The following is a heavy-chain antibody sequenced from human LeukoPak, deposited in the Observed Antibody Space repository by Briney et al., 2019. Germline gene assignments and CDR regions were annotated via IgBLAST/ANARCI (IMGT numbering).Heavy chain of an antibody. V-gene: IGHV1-2*04. CDR1: GYTFTGYY. D-gene: IGHD6-19*01. Sequence: GASVKVSCKASGYTFTGYYMHWVRQAPGQGLEWMGRINPNSGGTNYAQKFQGWVTMTRDTSISTAYMELSRLRSDDTAVYYCARGLAVAGSRFDYWGQGTLVTVSS. J-gene: IGHJ4*02. CDR2: INPNSGGT. CDR3: ARGLAVAGSRFDY.